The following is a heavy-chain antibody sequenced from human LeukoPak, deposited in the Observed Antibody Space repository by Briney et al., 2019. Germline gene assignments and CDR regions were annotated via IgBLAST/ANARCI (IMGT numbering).Heavy chain of an antibody. D-gene: IGHD3-22*01. CDR1: GGSISNYY. Sequence: SETLSLTCTVSGGSISNYYWSRIRQPPGKGLEWIGYIYYSGSTNYNPSLKSRVTISVDTSKNQFSLKLSSVTAADTAVYYCASRLPFYDSSGYYDYWGQGTLVTVSS. J-gene: IGHJ4*02. V-gene: IGHV4-59*08. CDR2: IYYSGST. CDR3: ASRLPFYDSSGYYDY.